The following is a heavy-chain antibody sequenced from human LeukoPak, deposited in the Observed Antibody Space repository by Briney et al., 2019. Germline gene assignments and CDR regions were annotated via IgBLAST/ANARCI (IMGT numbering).Heavy chain of an antibody. V-gene: IGHV1-2*02. CDR1: GYTFTGYY. CDR2: INPNSGGT. CDR3: AREPVDTAMVGGADY. D-gene: IGHD5-18*01. J-gene: IGHJ4*02. Sequence: GASVKVSCKASGYTFTGYYMHWVRQAPGQGLEWMGWINPNSGGTNYAQKLQGRVTMTTDTSTSTAYMELRSLRSDDTAVYYCAREPVDTAMVGGADYWGQGTLVTVSS.